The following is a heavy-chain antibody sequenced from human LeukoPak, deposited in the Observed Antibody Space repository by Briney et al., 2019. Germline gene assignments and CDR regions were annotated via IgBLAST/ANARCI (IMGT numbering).Heavy chain of an antibody. V-gene: IGHV1-18*01. Sequence: ASVKVSCKASGYTFTSYGISWVRQAPGQGLEWMGWISAYNGNTNYAQKFQGRVTMTRDTSISTAYMELSRLRSDDTAVYYCARVTVGAFDAFDIWGQGTMVTVSS. CDR3: ARVTVGAFDAFDI. CDR2: ISAYNGNT. D-gene: IGHD1-26*01. J-gene: IGHJ3*02. CDR1: GYTFTSYG.